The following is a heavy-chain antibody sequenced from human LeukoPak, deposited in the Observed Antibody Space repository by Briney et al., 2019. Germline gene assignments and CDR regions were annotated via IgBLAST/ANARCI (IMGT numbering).Heavy chain of an antibody. CDR2: ISYDGSNK. Sequence: GGSLRLSCAASGLTFSSYAMHWVRQAPGKGLEWVAVISYDGSNKYYADSVKGRFTISRDNSKNTLYLQMNSLRAEDTAVYYCARLIAVAGKLPYYFDYWGQGTLVTVSS. CDR1: GLTFSSYA. J-gene: IGHJ4*02. V-gene: IGHV3-30-3*01. CDR3: ARLIAVAGKLPYYFDY. D-gene: IGHD6-19*01.